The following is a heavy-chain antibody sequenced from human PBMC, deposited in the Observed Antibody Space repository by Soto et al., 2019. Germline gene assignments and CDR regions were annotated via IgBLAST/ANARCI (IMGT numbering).Heavy chain of an antibody. Sequence: GGSLRLSCAASGFTFSSYSMNWVRQAPGKGLEWVSYISTSSRTRYYADSVKGLFTISRDNAKNSLYLQMNSLRDEDTAVYFCARDYGDYAEETYYYYAMDVWGQGTKVTVSS. J-gene: IGHJ6*02. CDR3: ARDYGDYAEETYYYYAMDV. CDR2: ISTSSRTR. V-gene: IGHV3-48*02. D-gene: IGHD4-17*01. CDR1: GFTFSSYS.